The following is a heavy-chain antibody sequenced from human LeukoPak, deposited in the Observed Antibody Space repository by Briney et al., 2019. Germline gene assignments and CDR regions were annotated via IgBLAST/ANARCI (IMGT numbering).Heavy chain of an antibody. J-gene: IGHJ5*02. CDR3: ARDYLRRNWNTAHWFDP. Sequence: GSLRLSCAASGFTFSSYAMHWVRQAPGKGLEWVAVISYDGSNKYYADSVKGRFTISRDNSKNTLYLQMNSLRAEDTAVYYCARDYLRRNWNTAHWFDPWGQGTLVTVSS. V-gene: IGHV3-30-3*01. CDR1: GFTFSSYA. D-gene: IGHD1/OR15-1a*01. CDR2: ISYDGSNK.